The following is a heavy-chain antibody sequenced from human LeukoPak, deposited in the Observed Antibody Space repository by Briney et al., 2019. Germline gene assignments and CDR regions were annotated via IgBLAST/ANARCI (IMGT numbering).Heavy chain of an antibody. CDR3: ARHGVAVDY. CDR2: IYYSGST. J-gene: IGHJ4*02. V-gene: IGHV4-39*01. CDR1: GASISSGTYY. Sequence: SETLSLTCTVSGASISSGTYYWGWIRQPPGKGPEWIGTIYYSGSTYYNPSLKSRVTISVDMSRNQFSLKLSSVSAADTAVYYCARHGVAVDYWGQGTLVTVSS. D-gene: IGHD3-16*01.